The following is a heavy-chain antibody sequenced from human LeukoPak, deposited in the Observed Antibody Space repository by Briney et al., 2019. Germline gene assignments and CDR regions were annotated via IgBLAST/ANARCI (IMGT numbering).Heavy chain of an antibody. J-gene: IGHJ5*02. CDR2: IYSDGVT. CDR1: GFIVNSYA. Sequence: GGSLRLSCAASGFIVNSYAMSWVRQAPGKGLAWVSLIYSDGVTQYADSVRGRFTISRDNSKNTLYLQMNSLRDEDTAVYFCARDRAEGKTWVEFDPWGQGTLVTVSS. V-gene: IGHV3-66*02. CDR3: ARDRAEGKTWVEFDP.